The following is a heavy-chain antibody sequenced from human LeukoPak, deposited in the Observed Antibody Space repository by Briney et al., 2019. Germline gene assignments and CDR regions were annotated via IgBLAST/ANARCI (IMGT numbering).Heavy chain of an antibody. J-gene: IGHJ4*02. CDR1: GFTFSTYW. Sequence: GGSRRLSCAASGFTFSTYWMNWFRQTPGKGLEWVAKIKADGGEKDHVASVKGRFTISRDNAKNSLYLQMNSLRVEDTAVYYCARGGAARPDFWGQGTLVTVSS. D-gene: IGHD6-6*01. V-gene: IGHV3-7*01. CDR3: ARGGAARPDF. CDR2: IKADGGEK.